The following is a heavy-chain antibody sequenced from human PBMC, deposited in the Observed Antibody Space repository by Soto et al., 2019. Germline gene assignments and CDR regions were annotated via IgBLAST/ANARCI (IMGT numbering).Heavy chain of an antibody. CDR1: GGSISSYY. CDR3: ARRRSIAARGYYYYYGMDV. J-gene: IGHJ6*02. Sequence: SETLSLTCTVSGGSISSYYWSWIRQPPGKGPEWIGYIYYSGSTDYNPSLKSRVTISVDTSKNQFSLKLSSVTAADTAVYYCARRRSIAARGYYYYYGMDVWGQGTTVTVSS. D-gene: IGHD6-6*01. CDR2: IYYSGST. V-gene: IGHV4-59*01.